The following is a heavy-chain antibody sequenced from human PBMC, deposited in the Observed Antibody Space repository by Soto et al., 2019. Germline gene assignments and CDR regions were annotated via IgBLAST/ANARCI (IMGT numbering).Heavy chain of an antibody. D-gene: IGHD3-10*01. CDR1: GFTFSSYA. V-gene: IGHV3-23*01. CDR2: ISGSGGST. CDR3: AKEGRHLWFGEVYFDY. J-gene: IGHJ4*02. Sequence: GGSLRLSCAASGFTFSSYAMSWVRQAPGKGLEWVSAISGSGGSTYYADSVKGRFTISRDNSKNTLYLQMNSLRAEDTAVYYCAKEGRHLWFGEVYFDYWGQGTLVTVSS.